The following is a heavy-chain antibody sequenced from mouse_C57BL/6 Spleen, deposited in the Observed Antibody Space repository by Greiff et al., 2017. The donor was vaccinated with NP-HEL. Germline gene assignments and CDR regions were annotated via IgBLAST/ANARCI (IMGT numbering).Heavy chain of an antibody. J-gene: IGHJ3*01. Sequence: QVQLQQSGPELVKPGASVKLSCKASGYTFTSYDINWVKQRPGQGLEWIGWIYPRDGSTKYNEKFKGKATLTVDTSSSTAYMELHSLTSEDSAVYFCAEHYSNYEAWFAYWGQGTLVTVSA. CDR3: AEHYSNYEAWFAY. V-gene: IGHV1-85*01. CDR2: IYPRDGST. D-gene: IGHD2-5*01. CDR1: GYTFTSYD.